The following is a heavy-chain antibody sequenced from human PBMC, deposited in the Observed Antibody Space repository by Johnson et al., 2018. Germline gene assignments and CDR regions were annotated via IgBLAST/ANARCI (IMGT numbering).Heavy chain of an antibody. V-gene: IGHV3-30-3*01. J-gene: IGHJ3*02. CDR2: ISYDGSTK. D-gene: IGHD5-18*01. CDR3: ARGTAMAFDI. CDR1: GFTFSSYA. Sequence: QVQLVESGGGLVKPGGSLRLSCAASGFTFSSYAMHWVRQAPGKGLEWVAVISYDGSTKTYADSVKGRFTISRDNSKNTLYLQMNSLRAEDTAVYYCARGTAMAFDIWGQGTMVTVSS.